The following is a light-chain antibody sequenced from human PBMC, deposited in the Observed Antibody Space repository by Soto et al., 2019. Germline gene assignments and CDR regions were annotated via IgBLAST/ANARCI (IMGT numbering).Light chain of an antibody. CDR3: QQSYSNPRT. CDR1: QSISSY. V-gene: IGKV1-39*01. J-gene: IGKJ1*01. CDR2: AAS. Sequence: DNQITEARSSLPASLVKILTITCXASQSISSYLHWYQQKPGKAPKLLIYAASSLQSGVPSRFSGSGSGTDFTLTISSLQPEDFATYHWQQSYSNPRTFGQGTKVDNK.